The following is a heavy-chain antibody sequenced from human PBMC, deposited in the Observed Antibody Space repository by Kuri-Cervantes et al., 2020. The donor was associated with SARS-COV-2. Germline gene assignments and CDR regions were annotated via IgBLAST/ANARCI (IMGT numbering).Heavy chain of an antibody. CDR2: IIPIFGTA. J-gene: IGHJ6*03. D-gene: IGHD4-17*01. V-gene: IGHV1-69*06. Sequence: SVKVSCKASGGTFSSYAISWVRQAPGQGLEWMGRIIPIFGTANYAQKFQGRVTITADKSTSTAYMELSSLRSEDTAVYYCASQLYGDYRYYYYYYMDVWGKGTMVTVSS. CDR3: ASQLYGDYRYYYYYYMDV. CDR1: GGTFSSYA.